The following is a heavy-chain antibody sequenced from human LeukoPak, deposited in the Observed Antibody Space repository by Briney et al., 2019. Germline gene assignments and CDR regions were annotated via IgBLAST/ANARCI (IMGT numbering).Heavy chain of an antibody. CDR2: ISGSGGST. CDR1: GFTFSSYN. V-gene: IGHV3-23*01. D-gene: IGHD4-17*01. CDR3: AKAYGDYTFDY. Sequence: PGGSLRLSCAASGFTFSSYNIHWVRQAPGKGLEWVSAISGSGGSTYYADSVKGRFTISRDNSKNTLYLQMNSLRAEDTAVYYCAKAYGDYTFDYWGQGTLVTVSS. J-gene: IGHJ4*02.